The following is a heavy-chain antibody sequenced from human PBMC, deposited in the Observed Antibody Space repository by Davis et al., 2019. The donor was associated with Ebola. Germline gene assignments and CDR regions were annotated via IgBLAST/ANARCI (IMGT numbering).Heavy chain of an antibody. D-gene: IGHD2-15*01. J-gene: IGHJ3*01. Sequence: MPSETLSLTCTVSGGSFSTYYWSWVRQSPGKGLEWIGYSHSSGNSNYNPSLKSRVTISLDTSKTQLSLKVASVTAADTAVYYCARANSAGPVCAFDFWGRGTMVTVSS. CDR3: ARANSAGPVCAFDF. CDR1: GGSFSTYY. CDR2: SHSSGNS. V-gene: IGHV4-59*01.